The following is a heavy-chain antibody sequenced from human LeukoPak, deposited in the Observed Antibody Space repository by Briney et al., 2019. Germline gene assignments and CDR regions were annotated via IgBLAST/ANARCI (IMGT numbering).Heavy chain of an antibody. CDR1: GYTFTSYG. J-gene: IGHJ5*02. V-gene: IGHV1-18*01. CDR3: ARGVVTHPDNWFDP. Sequence: GASVKVSCKASGYTFTSYGISWVRQAPGQGPEWMGWISAYNGNTNYVQKLQGRVTMTTDTSTRTAYMELRSLRSDDTAVYYCARGVVTHPDNWFDPWGQGTLVTVSS. CDR2: ISAYNGNT. D-gene: IGHD4-23*01.